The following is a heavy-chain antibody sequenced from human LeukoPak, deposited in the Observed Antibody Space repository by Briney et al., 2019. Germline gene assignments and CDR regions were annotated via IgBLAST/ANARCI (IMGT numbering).Heavy chain of an antibody. CDR3: ARAAVVAATFYYYYYMDV. CDR2: IYYSGST. CDR1: GGSFSGYY. Sequence: SETLSLTCAVYGGSFSGYYWSWIRQPPGKGLEWIGYIYYSGSTNYNPSLKSRVTISVDTSKNQFSLKLSSVTAADTAVYYCARAAVVAATFYYYYYMDVWGKGTTVTVSS. J-gene: IGHJ6*03. D-gene: IGHD2-15*01. V-gene: IGHV4-59*01.